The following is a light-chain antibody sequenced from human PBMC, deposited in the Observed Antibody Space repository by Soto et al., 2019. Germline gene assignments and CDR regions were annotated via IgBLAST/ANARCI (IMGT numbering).Light chain of an antibody. CDR1: QAINIY. CDR3: QKYNSAPWT. CDR2: DAS. V-gene: IGKV1-27*01. Sequence: DIQMTQSPSSLSASVGDRVTITCRASQAINIYLGWYQQKPGKVPKLQIYDASTLESGVPSRFSGSGSGTDFTLTISSLQPEDVATYYCQKYNSAPWTFGQGTKVDIK. J-gene: IGKJ1*01.